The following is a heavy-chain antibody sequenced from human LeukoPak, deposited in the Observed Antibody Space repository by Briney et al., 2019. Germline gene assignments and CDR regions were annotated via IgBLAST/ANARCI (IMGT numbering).Heavy chain of an antibody. Sequence: SETLSLTCTVNGGSFSDFYWGWIRQAPGKGLEWIGEINHRGITNYAPSLKSRVTISVDTSKNQFSLKLSSVTAADTAVYYCARGDIVVVPAAIDVWGKGTTVTISS. CDR2: INHRGIT. D-gene: IGHD2-2*01. J-gene: IGHJ6*04. CDR1: GGSFSDFY. V-gene: IGHV4-34*01. CDR3: ARGDIVVVPAAIDV.